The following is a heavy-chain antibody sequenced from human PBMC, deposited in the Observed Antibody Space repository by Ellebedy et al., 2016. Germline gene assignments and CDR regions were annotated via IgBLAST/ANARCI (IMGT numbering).Heavy chain of an antibody. D-gene: IGHD6-19*01. CDR2: ISGSGGST. CDR3: ASALGYSSGWYFDY. J-gene: IGHJ4*02. V-gene: IGHV3-23*01. CDR1: GFTFSSYA. Sequence: GGSLRLXCAASGFTFSSYAMSWVRQAPGKGLEWVSAISGSGGSTYYADSVKGRFTISRDNSKNTLYLQMNSLRAEDTAVYYCASALGYSSGWYFDYWGQGTLVTVSS.